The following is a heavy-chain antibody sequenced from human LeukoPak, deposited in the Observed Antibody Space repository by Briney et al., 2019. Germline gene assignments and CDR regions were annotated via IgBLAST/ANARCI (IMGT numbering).Heavy chain of an antibody. V-gene: IGHV4-59*08. CDR2: FYYSGST. Sequence: SETLSLTCTVSGGSISSYYWSWIRQPPGKGLEWIGYFYYSGSTNYNPSLKSRVTISVDTSKNQFSLKLSSVTAADTAVYYCASNGGPRGPYYWGQGTLVTVSS. CDR1: GGSISSYY. D-gene: IGHD2-8*01. CDR3: ASNGGPRGPYY. J-gene: IGHJ4*02.